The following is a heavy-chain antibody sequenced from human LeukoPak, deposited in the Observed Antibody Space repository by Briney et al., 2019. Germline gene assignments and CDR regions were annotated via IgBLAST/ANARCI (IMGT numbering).Heavy chain of an antibody. CDR1: GFTVSSNY. Sequence: PGGSLRLSCAASGFTVSSNYINWVRQAPGKGLEWVSVLYSGGDTYYADSVKGRFTVSRDNSKNTLYLQINSLGAEDTAVYYCARDTSGYCSTSRCYGSWYFDLWGRGTLVTVSS. D-gene: IGHD2-2*01. J-gene: IGHJ2*01. CDR2: LYSGGDT. V-gene: IGHV3-53*01. CDR3: ARDTSGYCSTSRCYGSWYFDL.